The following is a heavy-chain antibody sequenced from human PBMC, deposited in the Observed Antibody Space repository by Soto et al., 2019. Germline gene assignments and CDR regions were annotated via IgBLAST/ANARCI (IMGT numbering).Heavy chain of an antibody. Sequence: GGSLRLSCAASGFTFSSYAMHWVRQAPGKGLEWVAVISYDGSNKYYADSVKGRFTISRDNSKNTLYLQMNSLRAEDTAVYYCARDQAARFPYYYYGMDVWGQGTKVTVSS. D-gene: IGHD2-15*01. CDR1: GFTFSSYA. CDR3: ARDQAARFPYYYYGMDV. CDR2: ISYDGSNK. V-gene: IGHV3-30-3*01. J-gene: IGHJ6*02.